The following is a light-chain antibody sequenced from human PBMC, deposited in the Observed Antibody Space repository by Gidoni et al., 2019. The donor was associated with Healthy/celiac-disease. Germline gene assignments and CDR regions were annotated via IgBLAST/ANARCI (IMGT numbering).Light chain of an antibody. J-gene: IGKJ2*01. Sequence: VSLGERATINCKSTPYLLYTSNNKNCLAWYQQKPGQPPKRLIYWASTRESGVPDRISGSGSVTDYTISIISLLAEDVVVYYCQQHYSTPYTFGHGTKLEIK. V-gene: IGKV4-1*01. CDR2: WAS. CDR1: PYLLYTSNNKNC. CDR3: QQHYSTPYT.